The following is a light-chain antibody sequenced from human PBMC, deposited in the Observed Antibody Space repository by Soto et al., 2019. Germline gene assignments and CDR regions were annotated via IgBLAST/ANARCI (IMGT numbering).Light chain of an antibody. J-gene: IGKJ2*01. V-gene: IGKV1-6*01. CDR2: GAS. CDR1: QDIRNE. Sequence: AIQMTQSPSSLSASVGDRVTITCRASQDIRNELGWYQQKSGTAPKLLIYGASNLKSGVPSRFSGSGSGTDFTLTISSLQPEDFATYYCLQDYNYPRTFGQGTNLEI. CDR3: LQDYNYPRT.